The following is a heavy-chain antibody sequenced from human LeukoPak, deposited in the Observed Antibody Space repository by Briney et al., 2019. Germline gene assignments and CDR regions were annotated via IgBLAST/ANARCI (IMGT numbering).Heavy chain of an antibody. CDR1: GYTFTGYY. Sequence: SSVKVTCKASGYTFTGYYMHWVRQAPGQGLEWVGWINPNSGGTNYGQKFQGRVTMTRDTSISTAYMELSRLRSDDTAVYYCARQRRFPRVLDHYYYYMDVWGKGTTVTVSS. CDR2: INPNSGGT. CDR3: ARQRRFPRVLDHYYYYMDV. J-gene: IGHJ6*03. V-gene: IGHV1-2*02. D-gene: IGHD3-10*01.